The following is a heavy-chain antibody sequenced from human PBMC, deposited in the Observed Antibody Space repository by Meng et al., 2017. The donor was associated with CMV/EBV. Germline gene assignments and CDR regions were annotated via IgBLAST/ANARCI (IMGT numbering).Heavy chain of an antibody. J-gene: IGHJ6*02. D-gene: IGHD2-2*01. CDR3: ARDSPGGCSSTSCYQRPHKGGYYYGMDV. CDR2: ISGSGGST. V-gene: IGHV3-23*01. CDR1: GFTFSSYA. Sequence: GESLKISCAASGFTFSSYAMSWVRQAPGKGLEWVSAISGSGGSTYYADSVKGRFTISRDNSKNTLYLQMNSLRAEDTAVYYCARDSPGGCSSTSCYQRPHKGGYYYGMDVGGQGTTVTVSS.